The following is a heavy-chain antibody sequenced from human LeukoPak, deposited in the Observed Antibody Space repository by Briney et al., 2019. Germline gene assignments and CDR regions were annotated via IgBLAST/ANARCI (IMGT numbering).Heavy chain of an antibody. Sequence: ASVKVSCKASGYTFTGYDINWVRQATGQGLEWMGWMNPNSGNTGYAQKFQGRVTMTRNTSISTAYMELSSLRSEDTAVYYCARGRYAYRGDYGDYWGQGTLVTVSS. D-gene: IGHD4-17*01. V-gene: IGHV1-8*01. J-gene: IGHJ4*02. CDR3: ARGRYAYRGDYGDY. CDR2: MNPNSGNT. CDR1: GYTFTGYD.